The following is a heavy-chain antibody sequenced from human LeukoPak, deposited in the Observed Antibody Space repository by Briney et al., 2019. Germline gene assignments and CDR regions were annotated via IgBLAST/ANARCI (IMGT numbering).Heavy chain of an antibody. V-gene: IGHV4-39*07. J-gene: IGHJ4*02. CDR2: IFYSGST. Sequence: SETLSLTCTVSSGSISTSNYYWGWVRQPPGKALEWIGNIFYSGSTYYSPSLKSRVTISVDTSKNQFSLKLSSVTAADTAVYYCARAGYDFWSGYYNPYYFDYWGQGTLVTVSS. CDR1: SGSISTSNYY. CDR3: ARAGYDFWSGYYNPYYFDY. D-gene: IGHD3-3*01.